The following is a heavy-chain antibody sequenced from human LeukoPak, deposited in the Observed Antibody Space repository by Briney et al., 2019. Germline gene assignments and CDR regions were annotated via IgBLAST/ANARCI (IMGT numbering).Heavy chain of an antibody. D-gene: IGHD1-14*01. Sequence: PGGSLRLSCAASGFTFSSYEMNWVRQAPGKGLEWVSYISSSGSTIYYADSVKGRFTISRDNAKHTLFLQMNSLRVENTAVYYCARAGNAFDIWGQGTMVTVSS. CDR3: ARAGNAFDI. CDR2: ISSSGSTI. J-gene: IGHJ3*02. CDR1: GFTFSSYE. V-gene: IGHV3-48*03.